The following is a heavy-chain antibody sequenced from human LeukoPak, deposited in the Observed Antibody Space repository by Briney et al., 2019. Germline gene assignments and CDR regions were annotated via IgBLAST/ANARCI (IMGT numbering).Heavy chain of an antibody. CDR1: GYSISSGYY. CDR3: ATYSSSSDYYYYYMDV. D-gene: IGHD6-6*01. V-gene: IGHV4-38-2*02. J-gene: IGHJ6*03. CDR2: IYHSGST. Sequence: PSETLSLTCTVSGYSISSGYYWGWIRQPPGKGLEWIGSIYHSGSTYYNPSLKSRVTISVDTSKNQFSLKLSSVTAADTAVYYCATYSSSSDYYYYYMDVWGKGTTVTVSS.